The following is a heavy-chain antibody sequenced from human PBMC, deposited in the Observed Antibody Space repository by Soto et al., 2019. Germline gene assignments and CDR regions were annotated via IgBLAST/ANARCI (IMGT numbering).Heavy chain of an antibody. J-gene: IGHJ5*02. CDR1: GYSFTNYA. D-gene: IGHD1-26*01. CDR3: ARDYSGTYKDCFDP. V-gene: IGHV1-3*01. Sequence: QGQLVQSGAEVKEPGASVKVSCKASGYSFTNYAIHWLRQAPGQRPEWLGWITPGNGKTKFSENFQGRVTXXRXPXXSTVYMEQSRLRSDDTAVYYCARDYSGTYKDCFDPWGQGTLVTVSS. CDR2: ITPGNGKT.